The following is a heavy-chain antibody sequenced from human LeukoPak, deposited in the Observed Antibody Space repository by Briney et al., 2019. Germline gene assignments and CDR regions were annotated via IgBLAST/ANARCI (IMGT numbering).Heavy chain of an antibody. CDR3: ARIRVGGGSDINFDY. CDR1: GFSLSTSGMC. V-gene: IGHV2-70*11. J-gene: IGHJ4*02. CDR2: IDWDDEK. Sequence: GSGPTLVNPTQTLTLTCTFSGFSLSTSGMCVSWIRQPPGKALEWLARIDWDDEKYYSTSLKTRLTISKDTSKNQVVLTMTNMHPVDTATYYCARIRVGGGSDINFDYWGQGTLVTVSS. D-gene: IGHD3-10*01.